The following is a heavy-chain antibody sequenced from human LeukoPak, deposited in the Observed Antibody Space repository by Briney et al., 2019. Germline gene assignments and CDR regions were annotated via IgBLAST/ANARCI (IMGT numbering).Heavy chain of an antibody. V-gene: IGHV1-2*02. CDR1: GSTFTVYY. D-gene: IGHD1-26*01. CDR3: ARAWEPGWFDP. Sequence: ASVKLSCKASGSTFTVYYIHWVRQAPEQRLEWMGWINPNSGGTNYAQKFQGRVTMTRDTSISTAYMELSRLRSDDTAVYYCARAWEPGWFDPWGQGTLVTVSS. J-gene: IGHJ5*02. CDR2: INPNSGGT.